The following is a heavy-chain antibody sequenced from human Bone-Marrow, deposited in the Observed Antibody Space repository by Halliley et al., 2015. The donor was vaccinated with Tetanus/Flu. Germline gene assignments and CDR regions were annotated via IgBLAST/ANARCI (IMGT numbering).Heavy chain of an antibody. D-gene: IGHD3-22*01. CDR2: IKKDGSET. Sequence: LSLTCTVSGGSIRSTNSYWGWVRQPPGKGLEWVANIKKDGSETDYVASVKGRFTIFRDNAKNSLFLQMHYVIPEDTAVYYCGRLNYLDGSRYRWADFWGQGTLVTVSS. V-gene: IGHV3-7*03. CDR1: GGSIRSTNS. CDR3: GRLNYLDGSRYRWADF. J-gene: IGHJ4*02.